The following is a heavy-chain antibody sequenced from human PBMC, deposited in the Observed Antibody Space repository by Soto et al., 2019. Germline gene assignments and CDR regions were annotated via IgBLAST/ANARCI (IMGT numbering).Heavy chain of an antibody. J-gene: IGHJ5*02. D-gene: IGHD3-22*01. Sequence: SETLSLTCAVYGGSFSGYYWSWIRQPPGKGLEWIGEINHSGSTNYNPSLKGRVTISVDTSKNQFSLKLSSVTAADTAVYYCARGPITTNPRFDPWGQGTLVTVYS. CDR1: GGSFSGYY. V-gene: IGHV4-34*01. CDR3: ARGPITTNPRFDP. CDR2: INHSGST.